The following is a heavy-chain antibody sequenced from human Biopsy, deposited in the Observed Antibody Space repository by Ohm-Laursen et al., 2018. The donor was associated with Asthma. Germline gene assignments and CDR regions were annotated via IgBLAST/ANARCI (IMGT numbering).Heavy chain of an antibody. V-gene: IGHV1-69*13. CDR3: ARCQVGYSSGWSLLLKKIYYSGMDV. J-gene: IGHJ6*02. CDR1: GGTFSNFS. Sequence: GASVKVSCKVPGGTFSNFSISWVRQAPGQGLEWLGGLIPVFGTTIYAQKFQGRVTITADESTSTAYMEVTSLRSEDTAIYYCARCQVGYSSGWSLLLKKIYYSGMDVWGQGTAVTVSS. CDR2: LIPVFGTT. D-gene: IGHD6-19*01.